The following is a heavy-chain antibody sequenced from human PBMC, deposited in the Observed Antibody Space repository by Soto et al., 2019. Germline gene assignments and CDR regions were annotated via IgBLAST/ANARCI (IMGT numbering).Heavy chain of an antibody. CDR2: IFWNDDK. CDR3: ARNRGYYYGMDV. J-gene: IGHJ6*02. V-gene: IGHV2-5*01. CDR1: GFSLSTSGVG. Sequence: SGPTLVNPTQTLTLTCTFSGFSLSTSGVGVGWIRQPPGKALEWLALIFWNDDKRYSPSLKSRLAITKDTSKNKVVLTMTNMDPVDTATYYCARNRGYYYGMDVWGQGTTVTVS.